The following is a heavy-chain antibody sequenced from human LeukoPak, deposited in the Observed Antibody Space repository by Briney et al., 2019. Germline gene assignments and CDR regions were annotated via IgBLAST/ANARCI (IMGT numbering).Heavy chain of an antibody. CDR3: AKGHTSLAP. V-gene: IGHV3-7*01. CDR2: IEQDGSEK. Sequence: GGSLRLSRAASGFSFTTSWMSWVRQAPGKGLEWVASIEQDGSEKYYVDSVKGRFTISRDNAKNSLFLQMNRLRAEDTAVYYCAKGHTSLAPGGQGALVTVSS. CDR1: GFSFTTSW. D-gene: IGHD5-18*01. J-gene: IGHJ4*02.